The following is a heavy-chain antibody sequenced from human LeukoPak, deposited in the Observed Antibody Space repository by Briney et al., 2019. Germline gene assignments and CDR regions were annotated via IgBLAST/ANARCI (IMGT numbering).Heavy chain of an antibody. CDR1: GYTLTELS. J-gene: IGHJ3*02. Sequence: ASVKVSCKVSGYTLTELSMHRVRQAPGKGLEWMGGFDPEDGETIYAQKFQGRVTMTEDTSTDTAYMELSSLRSEDTAVYYCATASYCSGGSCYSHDAFDIWGQGTMVTVSS. D-gene: IGHD2-15*01. CDR3: ATASYCSGGSCYSHDAFDI. CDR2: FDPEDGET. V-gene: IGHV1-24*01.